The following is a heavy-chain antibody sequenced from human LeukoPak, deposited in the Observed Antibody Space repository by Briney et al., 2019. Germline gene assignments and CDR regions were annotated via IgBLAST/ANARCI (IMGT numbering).Heavy chain of an antibody. CDR2: IIPIFGTA. V-gene: IGHV1-69*13. CDR1: GGTFSSYA. J-gene: IGHJ5*02. Sequence: GASVKVSCKASGGTFSSYAISWVRQAPGQGLEWMGGIIPIFGTANYAQKFQGRVTITADESTSTAYMELSSLRSGDTAVYYCARDSCSSTSCLNYNWFDPWGQGTLVTVSS. CDR3: ARDSCSSTSCLNYNWFDP. D-gene: IGHD2-2*01.